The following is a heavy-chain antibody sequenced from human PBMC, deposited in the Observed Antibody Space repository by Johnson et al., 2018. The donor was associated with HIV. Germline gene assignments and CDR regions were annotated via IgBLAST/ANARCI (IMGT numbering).Heavy chain of an antibody. V-gene: IGHV3-66*01. CDR2: IYSGGST. Sequence: VQLVESGGGLVQPGGSLRHSCAASGFTVSSNYMSWVRQAPGKGLEWVSVIYSGGSTYYADYVKGRLTISRDNSKNTMYLQMNRLRAEDTAVYYCARGPVMVRGVTDAFDIWGQGTMVTVSS. CDR1: GFTVSSNY. J-gene: IGHJ3*02. D-gene: IGHD3-10*01. CDR3: ARGPVMVRGVTDAFDI.